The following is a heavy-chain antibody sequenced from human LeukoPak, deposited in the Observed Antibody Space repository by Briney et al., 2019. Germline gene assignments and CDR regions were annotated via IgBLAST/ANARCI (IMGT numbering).Heavy chain of an antibody. V-gene: IGHV1-18*01. J-gene: IGHJ4*02. Sequence: ASVKVSCKASGGTFSSYGISWVRQAPGQGLEWMGWISAYNGNTNYAQKLQGRVTMTTDTSTSTAYMELRSLRSEDTAVYYCATARLISSSWLNFDYWGQGTLVTVSS. CDR3: ATARLISSSWLNFDY. CDR1: GGTFSSYG. D-gene: IGHD6-13*01. CDR2: ISAYNGNT.